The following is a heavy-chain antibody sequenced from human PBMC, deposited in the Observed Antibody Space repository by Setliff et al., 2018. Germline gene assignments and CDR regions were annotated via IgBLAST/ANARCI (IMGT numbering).Heavy chain of an antibody. CDR1: GASISSGTYY. Sequence: SETLSLTCAVSGASISSGTYYWAWIRQPPGKGLEWIGRIHYRGTTYSNASLASRLTISVDTAKNQFSLKLTSVTAADTAVYYCARTGTYRYFDYWGQGTRVTVSS. D-gene: IGHD1-1*01. J-gene: IGHJ4*02. CDR2: IHYRGTT. V-gene: IGHV4-39*01. CDR3: ARTGTYRYFDY.